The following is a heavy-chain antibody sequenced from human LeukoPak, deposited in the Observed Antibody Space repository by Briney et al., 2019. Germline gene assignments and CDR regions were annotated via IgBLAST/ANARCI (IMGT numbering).Heavy chain of an antibody. J-gene: IGHJ6*03. V-gene: IGHV3-48*03. CDR3: ARQHYYMDV. CDR1: GFTFSSYE. CDR2: ISSSGSTI. Sequence: GGSLRLSCAASGFTFSSYEMNWVRQAPGKGLEWVSYISSSGSTIYYADSVKGRFTISRDNSKNTLYLQMNSLRAEDTAVYYCARQHYYMDVWGKGTTVTISS.